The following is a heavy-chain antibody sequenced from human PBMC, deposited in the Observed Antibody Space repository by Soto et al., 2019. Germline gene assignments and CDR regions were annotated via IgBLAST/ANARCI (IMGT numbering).Heavy chain of an antibody. CDR1: GVALASYA. CDR2: ITGGDGSS. D-gene: IGHD3-22*01. V-gene: IGHV3-23*01. CDR3: AKPSSGYYVFNY. J-gene: IGHJ4*02. Sequence: GGSLRLSCAASGVALASYAMSWVRQAPGTGLEWVSTITGGDGSSYSADHVKGRFTISRDISKNTLYLQIDSLRAEDTAVYFCAKPSSGYYVFNYWGQGT.